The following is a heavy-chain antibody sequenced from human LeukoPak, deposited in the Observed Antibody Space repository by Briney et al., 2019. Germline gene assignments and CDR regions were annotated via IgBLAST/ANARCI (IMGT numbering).Heavy chain of an antibody. CDR1: GYTFTSYY. Sequence: ASMKVSCKASGYTFTSYYMHWVRQAPGQGLEWMGIINPSGGSTSYAQKFQGRVTMTRDTSTSTVYMELSSLRSEDTAVYYCAREGGYCSGGSCYFGYWGQGTLVTVSS. J-gene: IGHJ4*02. V-gene: IGHV1-46*01. D-gene: IGHD2-15*01. CDR3: AREGGYCSGGSCYFGY. CDR2: INPSGGST.